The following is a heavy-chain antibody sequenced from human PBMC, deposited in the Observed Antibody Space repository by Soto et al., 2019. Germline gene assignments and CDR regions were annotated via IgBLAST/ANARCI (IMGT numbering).Heavy chain of an antibody. D-gene: IGHD5-12*01. CDR1: GVTFISYG. V-gene: IGHV3-30*18. Sequence: QVQLVESGGGVVQPGRCLRVSCAASGVTFISYGMHWVRQAPGKGLEWVAVISYDGSNKFYADSVKGRFTISRDNSKNTLYLQMNSLRAEDTAVYYCAKDLDYPYYFDYWGQATLVTVSS. J-gene: IGHJ4*02. CDR3: AKDLDYPYYFDY. CDR2: ISYDGSNK.